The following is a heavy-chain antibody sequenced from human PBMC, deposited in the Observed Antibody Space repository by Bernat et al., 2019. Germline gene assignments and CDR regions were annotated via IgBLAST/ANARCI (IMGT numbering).Heavy chain of an antibody. D-gene: IGHD2-2*01. CDR3: ARGRYCSSTSCYDAFDI. J-gene: IGHJ3*02. CDR2: ISSSGSTI. V-gene: IGHV3-11*04. Sequence: QVQLQQWGAGLLKPSETLSLTCAVYGGSFSGYYWSWIRQPPGKGLEWVSYISSSGSTIYYADSVKGRFTISRDNAKNSLYLQMNSLRAEDTAVYYCARGRYCSSTSCYDAFDIWGQGTMVTVSS. CDR1: GGSFSGYY.